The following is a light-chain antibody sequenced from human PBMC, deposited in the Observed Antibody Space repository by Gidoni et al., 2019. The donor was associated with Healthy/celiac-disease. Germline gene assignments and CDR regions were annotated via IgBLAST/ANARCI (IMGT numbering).Light chain of an antibody. CDR2: AAS. CDR3: QQSYSTPIT. Sequence: DLQMTQSPSSLSASVGDRVTITCRASQSISSYLNWDQQKPGKAPKLLIYAASSLQSGVPSRFSGSGSGTDFTLTISSLQPEDFATYYCQQSYSTPITFGQGTRLEIK. V-gene: IGKV1-39*01. J-gene: IGKJ5*01. CDR1: QSISSY.